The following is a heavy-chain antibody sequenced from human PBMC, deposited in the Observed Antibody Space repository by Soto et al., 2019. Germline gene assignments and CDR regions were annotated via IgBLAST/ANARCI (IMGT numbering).Heavy chain of an antibody. CDR1: GFTFSSYS. D-gene: IGHD3-16*01. V-gene: IGHV3-21*01. CDR2: ISSSSSYI. Sequence: GGSLRLSCAASGFTFSSYSMNWVRQAPGKGLEWVSSISSSSSYIYYADSVKGRFTISRDNAKNSLYLQMNSLRAEDTAVYYCARTSGGNIMITFGGVNGNLDYWGQGTLVTVSS. CDR3: ARTSGGNIMITFGGVNGNLDY. J-gene: IGHJ4*02.